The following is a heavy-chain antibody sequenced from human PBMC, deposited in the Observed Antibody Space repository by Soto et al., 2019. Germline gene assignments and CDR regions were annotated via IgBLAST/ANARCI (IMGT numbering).Heavy chain of an antibody. J-gene: IGHJ4*02. V-gene: IGHV3-30-3*01. Sequence: QVLLVHSGGGVIQPGRSLRLSCAGSGFTFSSYAMNWVRQAPGKGLEWVALISHDGINRYYADSVRGRFTISRDSSTNTLYLQMNSLRAADTAVYYCGRCTSTSCHLGSDYWGQGTLVTVSS. CDR1: GFTFSSYA. D-gene: IGHD2-2*01. CDR3: GRCTSTSCHLGSDY. CDR2: ISHDGINR.